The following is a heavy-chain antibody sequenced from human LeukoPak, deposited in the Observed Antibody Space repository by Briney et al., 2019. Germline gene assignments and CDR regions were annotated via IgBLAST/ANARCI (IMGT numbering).Heavy chain of an antibody. Sequence: SETLSLTCTVSGGSISSYYWSWIRQPPGKGLEWIGYIYYSGSTNYNPSLKSRVTISVDTSKNQFSLKLSSVTAADTAVYYCARDRMRGYCSSTSCYTKYGMDVWGQGTTVTVSS. D-gene: IGHD2-2*02. CDR3: ARDRMRGYCSSTSCYTKYGMDV. CDR2: IYYSGST. V-gene: IGHV4-59*01. CDR1: GGSISSYY. J-gene: IGHJ6*02.